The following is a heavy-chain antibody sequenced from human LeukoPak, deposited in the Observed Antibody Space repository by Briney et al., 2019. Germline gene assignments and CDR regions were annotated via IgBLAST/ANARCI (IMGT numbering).Heavy chain of an antibody. CDR2: MHTSGTT. D-gene: IGHD3-22*01. CDR3: ARDAYYYDSIGYRRFDS. CDR1: GGSISSYY. Sequence: SETLSLTCTVSGGSISSYYWSWIRQPAGKGLEWIGRMHTSGTTNYNPSLKSRVTMSVDTSKNQFSLKLSSVTAADTAVYYCARDAYYYDSIGYRRFDSWGQGTLVTVSS. J-gene: IGHJ4*02. V-gene: IGHV4-4*07.